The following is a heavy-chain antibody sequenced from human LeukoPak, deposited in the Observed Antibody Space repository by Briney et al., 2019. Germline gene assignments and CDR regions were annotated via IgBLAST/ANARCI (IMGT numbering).Heavy chain of an antibody. CDR3: ARGPYSSAYYSFDY. J-gene: IGHJ4*02. CDR1: GGSIRSYY. Sequence: SETLSLTCTVSGGSIRSYYWSWIRQPPAKGLEWIGYIYYSGSTNYNPSLKSRVTISVDTSKNQFSLKLSSVTAADTAVYYCARGPYSSAYYSFDYWGQGTLVTVSS. V-gene: IGHV4-59*01. CDR2: IYYSGST. D-gene: IGHD6-19*01.